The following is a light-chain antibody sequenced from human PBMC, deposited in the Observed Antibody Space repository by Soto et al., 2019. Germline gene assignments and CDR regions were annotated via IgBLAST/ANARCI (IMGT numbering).Light chain of an antibody. V-gene: IGKV3-20*01. CDR2: GAS. J-gene: IGKJ3*01. CDR3: QQYLTSPRT. CDR1: QSVDSY. Sequence: EIVLTQSPGTLSLSPGERATLSCRASQSVDSYLAWYQQKPGQAPRLCIYGASFRATGIPDRFSGSGSGTDFTLTSSRLEPEDFAVYYCQQYLTSPRTFGPGTKVDIK.